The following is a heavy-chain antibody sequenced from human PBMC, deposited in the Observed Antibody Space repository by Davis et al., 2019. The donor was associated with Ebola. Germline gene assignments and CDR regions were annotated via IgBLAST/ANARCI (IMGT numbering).Heavy chain of an antibody. CDR1: GYTFTSYA. V-gene: IGHV1-3*01. CDR3: ARDLEAASGFDYYFGSEFDY. Sequence: ASVKVSCKASGYTFTSYAMHWVRQAPGQRLEWMGWINAGNGNTNYAQKLQGRVTMTTDTSTTTAYMELRSLRSDDTAVYYCARDLEAASGFDYYFGSEFDYWGRGTLVSVSS. J-gene: IGHJ4*02. D-gene: IGHD5-12*01. CDR2: INAGNGNT.